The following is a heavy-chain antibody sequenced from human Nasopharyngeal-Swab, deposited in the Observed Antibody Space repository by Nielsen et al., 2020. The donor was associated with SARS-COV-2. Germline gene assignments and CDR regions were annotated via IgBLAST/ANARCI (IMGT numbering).Heavy chain of an antibody. V-gene: IGHV4-34*01. D-gene: IGHD2-2*01. CDR1: GGSFSGYY. Sequence: SETLSLTCAVYGGSFSGYYWSWIRQPPGKGLEWIGEINHSRSTNYNPSLKSRVTISVDTSKNQFSLKLSSVTAADTAVYYCARARLTSRTLGWFDPWGQGTLVTVSS. CDR3: ARARLTSRTLGWFDP. CDR2: INHSRST. J-gene: IGHJ5*02.